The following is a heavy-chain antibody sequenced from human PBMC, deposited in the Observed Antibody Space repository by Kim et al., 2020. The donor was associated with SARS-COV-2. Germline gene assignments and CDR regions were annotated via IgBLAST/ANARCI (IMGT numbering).Heavy chain of an antibody. Sequence: KYGQKFKGRVTMTRETSTTTAYMELTSLGSDDTAVYYCLREAAEATSWFDPWGQGTLVTVSS. D-gene: IGHD1-26*01. V-gene: IGHV1-2*02. J-gene: IGHJ5*02. CDR3: LREAAEATSWFDP.